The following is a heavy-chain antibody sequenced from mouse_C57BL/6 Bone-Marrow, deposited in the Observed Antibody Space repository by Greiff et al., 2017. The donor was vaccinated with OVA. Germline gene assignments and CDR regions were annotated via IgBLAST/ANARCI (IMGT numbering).Heavy chain of an antibody. CDR2: IDPSDSET. CDR3: ARWYYGSSLYAMDY. Sequence: VKLQQPGAELVRPGSSVKLSCKASGYTFTSYWMHWVKQRPIQGLEWIGNIDPSDSETHYNQKFKDKATLTVDKSSSTAYMQLSSLTSEDSAVYYCARWYYGSSLYAMDYWGQGTSVTVSS. J-gene: IGHJ4*01. CDR1: GYTFTSYW. D-gene: IGHD1-1*01. V-gene: IGHV1-52*01.